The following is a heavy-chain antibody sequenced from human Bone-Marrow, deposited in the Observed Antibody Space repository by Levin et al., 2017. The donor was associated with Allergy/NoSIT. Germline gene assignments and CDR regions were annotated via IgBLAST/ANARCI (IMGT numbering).Heavy chain of an antibody. J-gene: IGHJ3*02. Sequence: GGSLRLSCTASGFTLSTNYMSWVRQAPGKGLEWVSLIYTAGATYYADSVKGRFTIFRDNSKNTLFLQMNSLSADDTDVYCCAGDWPFGSGPYDAFDIWGPGTMVTVSS. CDR2: IYTAGAT. D-gene: IGHD3-10*01. V-gene: IGHV3-53*01. CDR1: GFTLSTNY. CDR3: AGDWPFGSGPYDAFDI.